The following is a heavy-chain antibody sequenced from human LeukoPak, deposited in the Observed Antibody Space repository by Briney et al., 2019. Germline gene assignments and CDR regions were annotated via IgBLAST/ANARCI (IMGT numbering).Heavy chain of an antibody. J-gene: IGHJ6*03. Sequence: GSLRLSCAASGFTFSSYAMSWIRQPAGQGLEWIGRISTSGSTNYNPSLRSRVTISVDTSRNQFSLKLSSVTAADTAVYYCARDQGFCSGGSCYSYYYYMDVWGKGTTVTVSS. CDR3: ARDQGFCSGGSCYSYYYYMDV. CDR2: ISTSGST. CDR1: GFTFSSYA. V-gene: IGHV4-4*07. D-gene: IGHD2-15*01.